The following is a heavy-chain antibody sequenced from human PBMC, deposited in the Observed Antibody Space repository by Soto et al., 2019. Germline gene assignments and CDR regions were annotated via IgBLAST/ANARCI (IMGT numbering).Heavy chain of an antibody. CDR3: ATTGVVVAATPFDY. J-gene: IGHJ4*02. D-gene: IGHD2-15*01. Sequence: QVQLVQSGAEVKKPGASVKVSCKASGYTFTSYDINWVRQATGQGLEWMGWMNPNSGNTGYAQKLQGRVTMTRNTSISTAYMELSSLRSEDTAVYYCATTGVVVAATPFDYWGQGTLVTVSS. CDR1: GYTFTSYD. V-gene: IGHV1-8*01. CDR2: MNPNSGNT.